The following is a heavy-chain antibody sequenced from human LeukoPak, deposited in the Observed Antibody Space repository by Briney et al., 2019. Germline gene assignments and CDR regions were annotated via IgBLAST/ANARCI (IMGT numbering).Heavy chain of an antibody. V-gene: IGHV4-59*01. CDR2: VFYSGNT. CDR3: ARGAKQFVCSSTSCLFDT. Sequence: SETLSLTCTVSGGSISSYYWSWIRQPPGKGLEWIGYVFYSGNTNYNPSLKSRVTISLDTSKNQFSLRLTSVTAADTAVYYCARGAKQFVCSSTSCLFDTWGQGTVVTVSS. J-gene: IGHJ4*02. CDR1: GGSISSYY. D-gene: IGHD2-2*01.